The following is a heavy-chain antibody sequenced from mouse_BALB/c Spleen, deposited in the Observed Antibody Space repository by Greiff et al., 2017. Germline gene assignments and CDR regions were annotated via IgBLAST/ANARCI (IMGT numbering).Heavy chain of an antibody. Sequence: QVQLKQSGPELVKPGASVRISCKASGYTFTSYYIHWVKQRPGQGLEWIGWIYPGNVNTKYNEKFKGKATLTADKSSSTAYMQLSSLTSEDSAVYFCARSPGYYDAMDYWGQGTSVTVSS. CDR3: ARSPGYYDAMDY. J-gene: IGHJ4*01. CDR1: GYTFTSYY. V-gene: IGHV1S56*01. CDR2: IYPGNVNT. D-gene: IGHD2-2*01.